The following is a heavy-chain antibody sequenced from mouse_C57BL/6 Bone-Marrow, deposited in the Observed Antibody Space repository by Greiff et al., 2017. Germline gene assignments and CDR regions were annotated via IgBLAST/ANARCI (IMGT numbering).Heavy chain of an antibody. J-gene: IGHJ2*01. CDR3: ARCFITTVVRFGY. CDR1: GYTLTDYY. V-gene: IGHV1-26*01. D-gene: IGHD1-1*01. Sequence: EVQLQQSGPELVKPGASVKISCTASGYTLTDYYMNWVKQSNGKSLEWIGDINPNNGGTSYNQKFKGKATLTVYKSSSTAYMELRILTSEDSAVYYCARCFITTVVRFGYWGQGTTLTVSS. CDR2: INPNNGGT.